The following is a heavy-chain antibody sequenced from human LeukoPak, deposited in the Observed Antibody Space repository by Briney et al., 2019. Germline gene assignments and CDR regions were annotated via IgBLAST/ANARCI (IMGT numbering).Heavy chain of an antibody. Sequence: SQTLSLTCTVSGGSISSRHYYWNWIRQPPGKGLEWIGYIYYSGSTYYNPSLKSRVTISLDTSKNQFSLKLSSVTAADMAVYYCVRTEVSSGSEDYWGQGTLVTVSS. CDR3: VRTEVSSGSEDY. J-gene: IGHJ4*02. CDR2: IYYSGST. D-gene: IGHD6-19*01. V-gene: IGHV4-30-4*08. CDR1: GGSISSRHYY.